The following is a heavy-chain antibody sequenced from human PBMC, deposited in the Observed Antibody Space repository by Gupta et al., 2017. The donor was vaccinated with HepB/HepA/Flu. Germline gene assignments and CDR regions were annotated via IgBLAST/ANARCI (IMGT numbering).Heavy chain of an antibody. Sequence: EVQLVESGGGLVQPGGSLRLSCAASGFTFSSYEMNWVRQAPGKGLEWVSDISSSGSTIYYADAVKGRFTISRDNAKNSLYLQMNSLRAEETAVYYCARADSSGTSYYYGMDVWGQGTTVTVSS. V-gene: IGHV3-48*03. CDR1: GFTFSSYE. D-gene: IGHD3-22*01. J-gene: IGHJ6*02. CDR3: ARADSSGTSYYYGMDV. CDR2: ISSSGSTI.